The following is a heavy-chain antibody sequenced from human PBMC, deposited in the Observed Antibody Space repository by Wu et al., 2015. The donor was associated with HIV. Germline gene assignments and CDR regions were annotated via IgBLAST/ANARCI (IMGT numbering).Heavy chain of an antibody. V-gene: IGHV1-8*01. CDR2: MNPNSGNT. D-gene: IGHD3-10*01. J-gene: IGHJ4*02. CDR1: GYTFSSYD. Sequence: QVQLVQSGAEVRKPGASVKVSCKTSGYTFSSYDINWVRQATGQGLEWMGWMNPNSGNTGYAQQFQGRVTMTRDTSIRTAYMELSSLRSEDTAVYYCARVGEPDYFDYWGQGTLVTVSS. CDR3: ARVGEPDYFDY.